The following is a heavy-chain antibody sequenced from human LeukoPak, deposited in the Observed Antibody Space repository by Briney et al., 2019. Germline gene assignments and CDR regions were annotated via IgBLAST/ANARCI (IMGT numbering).Heavy chain of an antibody. V-gene: IGHV1-18*01. CDR3: ARVRLDNTMNFDY. CDR2: ISASKGNT. Sequence: GASVKVSCKASGYTFTSYAITWVRQAPGQGHEWMGWISASKGNTNYAQKLQGRVTMTTDTSTTTAYMELRSLRSDDTAVYYCARVRLDNTMNFDYWGQGTLVTVSS. J-gene: IGHJ4*02. CDR1: GYTFTSYA. D-gene: IGHD3-22*01.